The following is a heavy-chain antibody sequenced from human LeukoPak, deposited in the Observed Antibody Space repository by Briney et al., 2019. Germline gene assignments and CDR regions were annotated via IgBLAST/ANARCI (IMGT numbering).Heavy chain of an antibody. CDR1: GFTFSSNA. CDR2: ITGSDDRT. CDR3: ARFVRVGAVADAFDY. Sequence: GGSLRLSCAASGFTFSSNAMTWVRQAPGKGLEWVSTITGSDDRTYYADSVRGRFTISRDYSKNTVHLQLNSLGAEDTALYYCARFVRVGAVADAFDYWGQGTLVTVSS. D-gene: IGHD6-19*01. V-gene: IGHV3-23*01. J-gene: IGHJ4*02.